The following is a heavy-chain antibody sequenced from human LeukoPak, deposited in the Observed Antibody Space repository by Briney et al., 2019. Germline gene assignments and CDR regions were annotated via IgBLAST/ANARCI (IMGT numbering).Heavy chain of an antibody. Sequence: GGSLRLSCAASGFTFTNYAISWVRQAPGKGLEWLAVISYDGSNKYYADSVKDRFTISRDNSKYTLYLQMNSLRAEDTAVYYCARDSPYCSGGSCYSGNYFDHWGQGALVTVSS. D-gene: IGHD2-15*01. J-gene: IGHJ4*02. CDR2: ISYDGSNK. CDR3: ARDSPYCSGGSCYSGNYFDH. CDR1: GFTFTNYA. V-gene: IGHV3-30*01.